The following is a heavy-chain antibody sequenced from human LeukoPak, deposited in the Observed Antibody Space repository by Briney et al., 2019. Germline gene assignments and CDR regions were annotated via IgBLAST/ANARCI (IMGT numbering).Heavy chain of an antibody. J-gene: IGHJ6*02. D-gene: IGHD2-2*01. CDR1: GFTFGDYA. CDR3: TSSTSLYYYYGMDV. V-gene: IGHV3-49*03. Sequence: GGSLRLSCTASGFTFGDYAMSWFRQAPGKGLEWVGFIRSKAHGGTTEYAASVKGRFTISRDDSKSIAYLQMNSLKTEDTAVYYCTSSTSLYYYYGMDVWGQGTTVTVSS. CDR2: IRSKAHGGTT.